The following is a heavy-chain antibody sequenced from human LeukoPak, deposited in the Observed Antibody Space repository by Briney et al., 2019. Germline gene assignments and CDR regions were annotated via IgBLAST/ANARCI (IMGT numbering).Heavy chain of an antibody. CDR2: IYSGGST. J-gene: IGHJ3*02. CDR3: ARDGQRCTGSNCYSVDI. CDR1: GFTVSSNY. V-gene: IGHV3-53*05. D-gene: IGHD2-21*02. Sequence: GGSLRLSCAASGFTVSSNYMSWVRQAPGKGLEWVSVIYSGGSTYYADSVKGRFTIARDNSKNTLYLQMNSLRAEDTAVYYCARDGQRCTGSNCYSVDIWGQGTMVTVSS.